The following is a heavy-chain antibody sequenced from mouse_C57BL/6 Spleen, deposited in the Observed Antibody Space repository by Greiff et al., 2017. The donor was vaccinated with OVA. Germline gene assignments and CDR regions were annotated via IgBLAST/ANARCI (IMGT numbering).Heavy chain of an antibody. CDR2: ISDGGSYT. V-gene: IGHV5-4*01. J-gene: IGHJ4*01. Sequence: EVKVVESGGGLVKPGGSLKLSCAASGFTFSSYAMSWVRQTPEKRLEWVATISDGGSYTYYPDNVKGRFTISRDNAKNNLYLQMSHLKSEDTAMYYCARDRDYYGSNNYYYAMDYWGQGTSVTVSS. CDR3: ARDRDYYGSNNYYYAMDY. D-gene: IGHD1-1*01. CDR1: GFTFSSYA.